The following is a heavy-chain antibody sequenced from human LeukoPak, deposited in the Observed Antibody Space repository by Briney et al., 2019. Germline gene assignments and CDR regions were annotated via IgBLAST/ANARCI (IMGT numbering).Heavy chain of an antibody. CDR2: TYYRSKWYN. D-gene: IGHD6-19*01. J-gene: IGHJ5*02. Sequence: SQTLSLTYALSGDSVSSNSAAWNWLRQSPSRGVEGLGRTYYRSKWYNDYAVSVKSRITVNPDTSKNQFSLQLNSVAPEDTAVYYCAGGNWYISGWSWGQGTLVTVSS. V-gene: IGHV6-1*01. CDR1: GDSVSSNSAA. CDR3: AGGNWYISGWS.